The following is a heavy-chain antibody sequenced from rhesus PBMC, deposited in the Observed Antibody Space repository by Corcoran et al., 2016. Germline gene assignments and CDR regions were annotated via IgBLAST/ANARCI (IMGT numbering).Heavy chain of an antibody. CDR1: GFTSSSYG. V-gene: IGHV3S5*01. CDR2: CKSGGGST. Sequence: EVQLVETGGGLVQPGGSLKLSCAASGFTSSSYGLSWVRQAPGEGLEWVSACKSGGGSTYYEDSVNGRFTISRDNSKNTLSLQMNSLRAEDTAVYYCAKFGDYWGQGVLVTVSS. J-gene: IGHJ4*01. CDR3: AKFGDY.